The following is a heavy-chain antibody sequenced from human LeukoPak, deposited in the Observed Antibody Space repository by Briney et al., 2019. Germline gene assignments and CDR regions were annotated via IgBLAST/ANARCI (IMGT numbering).Heavy chain of an antibody. Sequence: GAPVKVSCKASGGTFSSYAISWVRQATGQGLEWMGWMNPNSGNTGYAQKFQGRVTMTRNTSISTAYMELSSLRSEDTAVYYCALVVAATRGAFDIWGQGTMVTVSS. CDR2: MNPNSGNT. V-gene: IGHV1-8*02. CDR3: ALVVAATRGAFDI. D-gene: IGHD2-15*01. J-gene: IGHJ3*02. CDR1: GGTFSSYA.